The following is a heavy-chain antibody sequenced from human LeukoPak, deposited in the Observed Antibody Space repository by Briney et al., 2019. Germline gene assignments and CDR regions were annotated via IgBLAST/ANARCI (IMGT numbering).Heavy chain of an antibody. CDR3: ARGDPAYDSSGYYLGAFDY. CDR2: ISSSGSTI. J-gene: IGHJ4*02. V-gene: IGHV3-48*03. D-gene: IGHD3-22*01. CDR1: GFTFSSYE. Sequence: GGSLRLSCAASGFTFSSYEMNWVRQAPGKGLEWVSYISSSGSTIYYADSVKGRFTISRDNAKNSLYLQMNSLGAEDTAVYYCARGDPAYDSSGYYLGAFDYWGQGTLVTVSS.